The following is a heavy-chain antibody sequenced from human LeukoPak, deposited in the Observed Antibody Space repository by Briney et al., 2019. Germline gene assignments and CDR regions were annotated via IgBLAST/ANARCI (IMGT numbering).Heavy chain of an antibody. CDR1: GYTFTAYY. D-gene: IGHD4-17*01. CDR2: IRPDSGGA. CDR3: ARDAYGDYNWFDP. Sequence: ASVKVSCQASGYTFTAYYMHWVRQAPGQGLEWMGWIRPDSGGANYEQKFQGRVTMTRDTSIRTAYMELSRLTSDDTAVYYCARDAYGDYNWFDPRGQGTLVTVSS. J-gene: IGHJ5*02. V-gene: IGHV1-2*02.